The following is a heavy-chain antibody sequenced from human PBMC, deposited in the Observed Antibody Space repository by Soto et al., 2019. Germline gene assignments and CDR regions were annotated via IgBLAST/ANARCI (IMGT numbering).Heavy chain of an antibody. CDR3: ARGRTYYGSGSLNWFDP. D-gene: IGHD3-10*01. CDR2: INHSGTT. J-gene: IGHJ5*02. Sequence: QVQLQQWGAGLLKPSETLSLTCAVYGGSFTGYYYSWIRQPPGKGLEWIGEINHSGTTNSKPSLKSRVTISVDTSNNPLSLKLSSVTAADTAMYYCARGRTYYGSGSLNWFDPWAQGTLVTVSS. CDR1: GGSFTGYY. V-gene: IGHV4-34*01.